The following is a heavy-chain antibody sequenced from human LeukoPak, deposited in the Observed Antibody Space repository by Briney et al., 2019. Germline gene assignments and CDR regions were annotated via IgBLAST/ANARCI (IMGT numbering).Heavy chain of an antibody. D-gene: IGHD2-15*01. CDR3: AKDLASWGYLVDY. CDR1: GFTFSSYG. V-gene: IGHV3-30*18. Sequence: PGGSLRLSCAASGFTFSSYGMHWVRQAPGRGLEWVAVISYDGSNKYYADSVKGRFTISRDNSKNTLYLQFNSLRAEDTAVYYCAKDLASWGYLVDYWGQGTLVTVSS. CDR2: ISYDGSNK. J-gene: IGHJ4*02.